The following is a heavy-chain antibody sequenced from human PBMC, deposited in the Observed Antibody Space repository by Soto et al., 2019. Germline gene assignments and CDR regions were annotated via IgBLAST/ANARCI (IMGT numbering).Heavy chain of an antibody. V-gene: IGHV5-51*01. Sequence: GESLKISCKASGYTFTDAWIGWVRQMPGKGLEWMGIVYPGVSQTRYNPSFQGQITISADKSITTAYLQWTSLKASDSAMYYCARQKGYWGQGTLVTVSS. CDR3: ARQKGY. CDR1: GYTFTDAW. J-gene: IGHJ4*02. CDR2: VYPGVSQT.